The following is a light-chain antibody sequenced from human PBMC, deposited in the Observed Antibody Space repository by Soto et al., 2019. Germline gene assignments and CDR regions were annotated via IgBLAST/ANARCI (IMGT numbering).Light chain of an antibody. CDR2: GAS. CDR1: QSVSSN. V-gene: IGKV3-15*01. J-gene: IGKJ4*01. Sequence: EIVMTQSPATLSVSPGERATLSCRASQSVSSNLAWYQQKPGQAPRLLIYGASTRATGIPARFSGSGSGTGFTLTISSLQPEDSATYYCQQLNDYPLTFGGGTKVDNK. CDR3: QQLNDYPLT.